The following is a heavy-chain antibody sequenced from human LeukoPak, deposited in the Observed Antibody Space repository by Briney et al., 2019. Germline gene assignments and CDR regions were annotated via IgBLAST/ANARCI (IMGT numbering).Heavy chain of an antibody. Sequence: ASMKVSCKASGYTFTSYDINWVRQATGQGLEWMGWMNPNSGNTGYAQKFQGRVTMTEDTSTDTAYMELSSLRSEDTAVYYSHYGSGSRVDYWGQGTLVTVSS. J-gene: IGHJ4*02. CDR1: GYTFTSYD. V-gene: IGHV1-8*01. D-gene: IGHD3-10*01. CDR2: MNPNSGNT. CDR3: HYGSGSRVDY.